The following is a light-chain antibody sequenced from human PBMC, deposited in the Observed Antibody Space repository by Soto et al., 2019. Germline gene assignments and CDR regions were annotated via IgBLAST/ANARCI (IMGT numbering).Light chain of an antibody. J-gene: IGKJ4*01. CDR2: DAS. Sequence: EIVLTQSPGTLSLSPGDRATLSCRASQSVYNNFLAWYQQKPGQATRLLIYDASARFTGIPERFSGSGSGTEFTLTISRLEPEDFAVYYCQRYGTSFSFGGGTKVEIK. CDR1: QSVYNNF. V-gene: IGKV3-20*01. CDR3: QRYGTSFS.